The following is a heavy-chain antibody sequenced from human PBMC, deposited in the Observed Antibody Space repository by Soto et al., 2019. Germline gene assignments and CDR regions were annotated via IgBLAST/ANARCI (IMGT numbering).Heavy chain of an antibody. CDR2: IIPIFGTA. D-gene: IGHD3-22*01. CDR1: GGTFSSYA. CDR3: ASYRYYYDSSGYYFDY. V-gene: IGHV1-69*13. Sequence: SVKVSCKASGGTFSSYAISWVRQAPGQGLEWMGGIIPIFGTANYAQKFQGRVTITADESTSTAYMELNSLRSEDTAVYYCASYRYYYDSSGYYFDYWGQGTLVTVSS. J-gene: IGHJ4*02.